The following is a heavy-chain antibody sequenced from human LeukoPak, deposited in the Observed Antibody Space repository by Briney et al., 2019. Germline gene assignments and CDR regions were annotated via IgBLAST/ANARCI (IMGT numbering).Heavy chain of an antibody. Sequence: HPGRSLRLSCAASGFTFSSYGMHWVRQAPGKGLEWVAVISYDGSNKYYADSVKGRFTISRDNSKNTLYLQMNSLRAEDTAVYYCARSSGYEIDYWGQGTLVTVSS. J-gene: IGHJ4*02. CDR1: GFTFSSYG. D-gene: IGHD3-16*01. V-gene: IGHV3-30*03. CDR2: ISYDGSNK. CDR3: ARSSGYEIDY.